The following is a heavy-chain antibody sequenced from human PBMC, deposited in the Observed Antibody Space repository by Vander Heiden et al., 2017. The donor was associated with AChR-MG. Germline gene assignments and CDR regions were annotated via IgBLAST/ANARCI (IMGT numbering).Heavy chain of an antibody. CDR3: ARVVSLSSSRDY. J-gene: IGHJ4*02. V-gene: IGHV1-2*06. D-gene: IGHD6-6*01. CDR2: INPNSGGT. CDR1: GYTFTGCY. Sequence: QLVQSGAEVKKPGASVKVCCTVSGYTFTGCYMHGVGRAPGQGLEWMGRINPNSGGTNYAQKFQGRVTMTRDTSISTAYMELSRLRSDDTAVYYCARVVSLSSSRDYWGQGTLVTVSS.